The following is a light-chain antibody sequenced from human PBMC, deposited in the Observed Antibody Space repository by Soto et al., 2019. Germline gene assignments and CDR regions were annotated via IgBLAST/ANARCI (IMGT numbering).Light chain of an antibody. CDR1: SGDIGSYNR. V-gene: IGLV2-11*01. CDR3: CSYAGTYIYV. CDR2: DVT. Sequence: QSALTQPASVSGSPGQSITISCTGTSGDIGSYNRVSWYQQHPGKAPKLIIYDVTKRPSGVPDRFSGSKSGNTASLTISGLQTEDEADYYCCSYAGTYIYVFGTGTKLTVL. J-gene: IGLJ1*01.